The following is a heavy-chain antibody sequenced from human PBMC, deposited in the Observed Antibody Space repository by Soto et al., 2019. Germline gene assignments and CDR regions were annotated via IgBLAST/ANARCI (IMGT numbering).Heavy chain of an antibody. Sequence: ASVKVSCKASGYTFTANALHWVRQGPGQRLEWMGWINPDKGNTKYSQNFQGRVTFTRDTSASTAYMELSNLRSEDTAEYYCARGIESKAAAPPFDPWGQGSLVTVS. CDR1: GYTFTANA. V-gene: IGHV1-3*01. CDR2: INPDKGNT. J-gene: IGHJ5*02. D-gene: IGHD6-13*01. CDR3: ARGIESKAAAPPFDP.